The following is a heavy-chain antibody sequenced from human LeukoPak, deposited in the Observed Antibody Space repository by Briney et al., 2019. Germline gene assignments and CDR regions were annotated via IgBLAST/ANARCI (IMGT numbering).Heavy chain of an antibody. V-gene: IGHV3-48*03. D-gene: IGHD2-15*01. CDR3: ARVVRGYCSGGTCPGVDY. CDR2: ISSSGSTI. CDR1: GFTFSSYE. J-gene: IGHJ4*02. Sequence: GGSLRLSCAASGFTFSSYEMNWVRQAPGKGLEWVSYISSSGSTIYYADSVKGRFTISRDNAKNSLYLQMNSLRAEDTAVYYCARVVRGYCSGGTCPGVDYWGQGTLVTVSS.